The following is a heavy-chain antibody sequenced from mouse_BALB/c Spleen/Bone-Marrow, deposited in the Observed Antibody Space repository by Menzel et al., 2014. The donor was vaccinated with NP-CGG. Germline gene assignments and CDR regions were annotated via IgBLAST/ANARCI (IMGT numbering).Heavy chain of an antibody. CDR2: INPYNGGT. V-gene: IGHV1-53*01. CDR1: GYTFTRYY. D-gene: IGHD1-1*01. Sequence: VQLQQSGAELVKPGASVKLSCKASGYTFTRYYMYWVKQRPGQGLEWIGGINPYNGGTHFSEKFKSKATLTVDKSSSTAYMRLNSLTSEDSAVYYCSLLGDYWGQGTTLTVSS. J-gene: IGHJ2*01. CDR3: SLLGDY.